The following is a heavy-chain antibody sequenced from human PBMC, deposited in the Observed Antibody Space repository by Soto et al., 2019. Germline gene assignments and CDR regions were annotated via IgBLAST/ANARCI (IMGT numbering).Heavy chain of an antibody. CDR1: GFSFSSYD. J-gene: IGHJ3*02. CDR2: ISYDGGDK. V-gene: IGHV3-30*18. CDR3: VKGVTSPTQHAFDT. Sequence: QVHLVESGGGVVQPGRSLRLSCAASGFSFSSYDMHWVRQAPGKGLEWVAMISYDGGDKYFSDSVKGRLTISRDNSKNTVCLEMNSLRTKETAAYYCVKGVTSPTQHAFDTWGQGTMVTVSS.